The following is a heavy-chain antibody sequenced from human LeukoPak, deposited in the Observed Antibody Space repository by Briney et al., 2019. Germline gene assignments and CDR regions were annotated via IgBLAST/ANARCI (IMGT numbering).Heavy chain of an antibody. J-gene: IGHJ4*02. CDR2: ISSISHYI. CDR3: ANGDYGIKFGGPSDY. CDR1: GFTFGRYS. Sequence: GGSLRLSCAASGFTFGRYSMNWVRQAPGKGLEWVSTISSISHYIYYADSVKGRFTISRDNSKNMLYLQMNSLRAEDTAVYYCANGDYGIKFGGPSDYWGQGTLVTVSS. V-gene: IGHV3-21*04. D-gene: IGHD3-16*01.